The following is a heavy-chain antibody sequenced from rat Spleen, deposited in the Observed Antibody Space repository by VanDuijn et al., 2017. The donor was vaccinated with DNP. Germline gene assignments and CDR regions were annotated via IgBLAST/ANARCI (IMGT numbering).Heavy chain of an antibody. V-gene: IGHV3-1*01. J-gene: IGHJ2*01. Sequence: VQLKESGSGLVKPSQSLSLTCSVTGYSITSNYWGWIRKFPGNKMEYIGHISYSGSTNYNPSLRSRISITRDTSKNHFFLQLNSVTTEDTATYYCARWTRYFDSWGQGVMVTVSS. CDR1: GYSITSNY. D-gene: IGHD1-7*01. CDR2: ISYSGST. CDR3: ARWTRYFDS.